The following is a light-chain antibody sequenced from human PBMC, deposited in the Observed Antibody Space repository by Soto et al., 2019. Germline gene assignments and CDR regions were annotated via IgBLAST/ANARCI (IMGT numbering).Light chain of an antibody. CDR1: NSDVGGYTY. J-gene: IGLJ1*01. V-gene: IGLV2-14*03. Sequence: QSALTQPASVSGSPGQSITISCTGTNSDVGGYTYVSWYQQHPGKAPKLMIYDVSNRPSGVSNRFSGSKSGNTASLTISGLQADDEADYYCSSYKSSRTPDVFGTGTKVTVL. CDR3: SSYKSSRTPDV. CDR2: DVS.